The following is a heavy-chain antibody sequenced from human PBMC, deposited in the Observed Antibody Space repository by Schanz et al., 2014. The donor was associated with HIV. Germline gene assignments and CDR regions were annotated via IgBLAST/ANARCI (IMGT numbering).Heavy chain of an antibody. J-gene: IGHJ6*02. CDR3: ARVALAVDGADYGMDV. CDR1: GFNFSTYG. V-gene: IGHV3-33*01. Sequence: QVQLVESGGGVVQPGRSLRLSCAASGFNFSTYGMHWVRQAPGKGLEWVAIIWFDGSNKYYVDSVKGRFTISRDNSKNTLHLQMYILRVEDTAVYYCARVALAVDGADYGMDVWGQGTMVTVSS. D-gene: IGHD2-15*01. CDR2: IWFDGSNK.